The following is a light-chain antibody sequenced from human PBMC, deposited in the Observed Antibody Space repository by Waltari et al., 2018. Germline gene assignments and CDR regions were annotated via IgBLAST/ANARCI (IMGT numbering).Light chain of an antibody. CDR3: QHHVRLPAT. CDR2: GAS. Sequence: IMLTQSPGTLSLSPGGRATLSCRARQSISRYSAWSQQKPGQAPRLLIYGASTRATGIPDRFSGSGSGTDFSLTISGLEPEDSAVYYCQHHVRLPATFGQGTKVEIK. J-gene: IGKJ1*01. CDR1: QSISRY. V-gene: IGKV3-20*01.